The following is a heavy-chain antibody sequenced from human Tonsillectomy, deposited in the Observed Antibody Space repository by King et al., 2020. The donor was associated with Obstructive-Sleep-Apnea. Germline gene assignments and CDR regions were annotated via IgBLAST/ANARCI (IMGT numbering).Heavy chain of an antibody. D-gene: IGHD3-10*01. CDR3: ARGYYYGSGSCYNAPWFDP. J-gene: IGHJ5*02. V-gene: IGHV4-4*02. CDR1: GGSISSSNW. CDR2: IYHIGIT. Sequence: HVQLQESGPGLVKPSGTLSLTCAVSGGSISSSNWWSWVRQPPGEGLEWIGEIYHIGITNYNASLKSRVTISLDQSKNQFSLKLSAVTAADTAVYYCARGYYYGSGSCYNAPWFDPWGQGTLVTVSS.